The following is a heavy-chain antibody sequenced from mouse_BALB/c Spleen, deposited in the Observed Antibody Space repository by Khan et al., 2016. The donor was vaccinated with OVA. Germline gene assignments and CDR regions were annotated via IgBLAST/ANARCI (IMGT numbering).Heavy chain of an antibody. CDR2: IDPFSGGS. V-gene: IGHV1-31*01. J-gene: IGHJ3*01. D-gene: IGHD2-2*01. Sequence: VQLKQSGPELMKPGASVKISCKASGYSFTSYYIHWVMQRHGESLEWIGYIDPFSGGSTYNQKFKVKATLTVDKSYSTAYIHLSNLTSEDSAVYYCTRHGYVAWFTYWGQGTLVTVSA. CDR3: TRHGYVAWFTY. CDR1: GYSFTSYY.